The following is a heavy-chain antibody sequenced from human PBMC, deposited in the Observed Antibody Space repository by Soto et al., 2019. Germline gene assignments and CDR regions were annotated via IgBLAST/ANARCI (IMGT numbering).Heavy chain of an antibody. CDR2: IYHSGST. D-gene: IGHD3-22*01. CDR3: ARVYYYDSSGYYFDY. Sequence: SETLSLTCAVSGYSISSGYYWGWIRQPPGKGLEWIGSIYHSGSTYYNPSLKSRVTISVETSKNQFSLKLSAVTAADTAVYYCARVYYYDSSGYYFDYWGQGTLVTVSS. CDR1: GYSISSGYY. J-gene: IGHJ4*02. V-gene: IGHV4-38-2*01.